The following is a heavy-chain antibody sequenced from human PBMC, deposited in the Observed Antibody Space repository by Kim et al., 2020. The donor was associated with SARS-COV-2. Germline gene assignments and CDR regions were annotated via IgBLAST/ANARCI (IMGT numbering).Heavy chain of an antibody. V-gene: IGHV3-48*03. J-gene: IGHJ6*03. CDR2: ISSSGSTI. CDR3: AGVEIQLQTYYYYYYMDV. Sequence: GGSLRLSCAASGFTVSSYEMNWVRQAPGKGLEWVSYISSSGSTIYYAYLVKGRCTISRDNAKNSLYLQMNSPIAEDTAVYYCAGVEIQLQTYYYYYYMDVWGKGTTVTHSS. D-gene: IGHD5-18*01. CDR1: GFTVSSYE.